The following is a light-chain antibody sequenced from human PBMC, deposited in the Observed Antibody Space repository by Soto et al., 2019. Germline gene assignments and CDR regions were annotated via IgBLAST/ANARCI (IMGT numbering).Light chain of an antibody. Sequence: QSALTQPASVSGSPGQSIAISCTGANSDLGDYDYVSWYQQRPGEAPKLMIYDVSNRPSGVSDRFSGSKSGNTASLTISGLQAEDEADYYCSSYTSSNASYVFGAGTKLTV. CDR3: SSYTSSNASYV. V-gene: IGLV2-14*01. CDR2: DVS. J-gene: IGLJ1*01. CDR1: NSDLGDYDY.